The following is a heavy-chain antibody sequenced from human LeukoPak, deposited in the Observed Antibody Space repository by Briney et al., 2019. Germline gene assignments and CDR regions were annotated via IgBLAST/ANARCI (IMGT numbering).Heavy chain of an antibody. CDR3: AKRPVYTSGWYYFDS. Sequence: SETLSLTCTVSGGSVSSSFYYWGWIRQPPGKGLEWIGSMYFSGSTHYNSSLKSRVTISVDTSKNQFSLKLTSVTAADTAVYYCAKRPVYTSGWYYFDSWGQGTLVTVSS. CDR2: MYFSGST. J-gene: IGHJ4*02. D-gene: IGHD6-19*01. V-gene: IGHV4-39*01. CDR1: GGSVSSSFYY.